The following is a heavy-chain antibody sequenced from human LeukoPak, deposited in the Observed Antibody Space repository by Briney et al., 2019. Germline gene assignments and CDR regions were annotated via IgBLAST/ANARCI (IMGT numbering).Heavy chain of an antibody. CDR3: ARHSSSGYYYIYWYFDL. CDR1: GGSISSYY. J-gene: IGHJ2*01. D-gene: IGHD3-22*01. Sequence: SETLSLTRTVPGGSISSYYWSWIRQPPGEGLEWIGYIYTSGSTNYNPSLKSRVTISVDTSKNQFSLKLSSVTAADTAVYYCARHSSSGYYYIYWYFDLWGRGTLVTVSS. CDR2: IYTSGST. V-gene: IGHV4-4*09.